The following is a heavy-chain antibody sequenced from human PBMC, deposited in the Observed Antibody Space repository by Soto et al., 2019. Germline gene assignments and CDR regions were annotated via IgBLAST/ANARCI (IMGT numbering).Heavy chain of an antibody. J-gene: IGHJ4*02. Sequence: QVQLVQSGAEVREPGSSVKVSCKASGGTFSSYAISWVRQAPGQGLEWMGGITPILGTATYAQKFQGRVTITADESTPTAYMELSSLPSEDTAVYYFWRGGGFYGSGTYYTQYFDYWGQGTLVTVSS. CDR3: WRGGGFYGSGTYYTQYFDY. V-gene: IGHV1-69*01. D-gene: IGHD3-10*01. CDR2: ITPILGTA. CDR1: GGTFSSYA.